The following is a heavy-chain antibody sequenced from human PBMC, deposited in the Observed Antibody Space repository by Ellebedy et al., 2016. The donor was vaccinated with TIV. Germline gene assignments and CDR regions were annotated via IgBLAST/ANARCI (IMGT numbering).Heavy chain of an antibody. CDR3: ASRAYGDNVRT. D-gene: IGHD4-17*01. Sequence: GESLKISCAASGFTFRSYEMFWVRQAPGKGLECVSYITISGSTVDYADSVKGRFTISRDNAMVSLFLQMNGLRAEDTAVYYCASRAYGDNVRTWGQGTLVTISS. J-gene: IGHJ5*02. CDR1: GFTFRSYE. V-gene: IGHV3-48*03. CDR2: ITISGSTV.